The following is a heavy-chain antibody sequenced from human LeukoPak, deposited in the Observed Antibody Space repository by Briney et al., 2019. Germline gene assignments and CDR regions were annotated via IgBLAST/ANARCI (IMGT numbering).Heavy chain of an antibody. CDR3: AKVGGSSGTDN. CDR2: ISISSSAI. V-gene: IGHV3-48*02. Sequence: GGSLRLSCAASGFTFSSYSRNWVRQAPGQGLEWVSYISISSSAIYYADSVKGRFTISRDNAKKSLYLQMNSLREEDTAVYYCAKVGGSSGTDNWGQGTLVTVSS. J-gene: IGHJ4*02. CDR1: GFTFSSYS. D-gene: IGHD3-22*01.